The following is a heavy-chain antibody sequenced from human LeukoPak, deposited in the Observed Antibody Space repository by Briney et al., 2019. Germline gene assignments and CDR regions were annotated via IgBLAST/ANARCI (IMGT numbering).Heavy chain of an antibody. Sequence: SETLSLTCAVYGASFSGYYWSWIRQPPGKGLEWIGEINHSGSTNYNPSLKSRVTISVDTSKNQFSLKLSSVTAADTAVYYCARGLVLDAFDIWGQGTMVTVSS. CDR1: GASFSGYY. V-gene: IGHV4-34*01. D-gene: IGHD3-10*01. CDR3: ARGLVLDAFDI. J-gene: IGHJ3*02. CDR2: INHSGST.